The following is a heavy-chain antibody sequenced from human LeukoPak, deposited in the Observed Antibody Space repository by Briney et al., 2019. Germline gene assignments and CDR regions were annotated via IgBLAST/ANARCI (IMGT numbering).Heavy chain of an antibody. CDR1: GGSFSGYY. CDR2: INHIGST. J-gene: IGHJ6*03. V-gene: IGHV4-34*01. Sequence: SETLSLTCAVYGGSFSGYYWNWIRQPPGKGLEWTGEINHIGSTNYNLSLKSRVTISVDTSKNTFSLKLTSVTAADTDVYYCARGYCSGGSCYPLKSIYYYYMDVWGKGTTVTFSS. CDR3: ARGYCSGGSCYPLKSIYYYYMDV. D-gene: IGHD2-15*01.